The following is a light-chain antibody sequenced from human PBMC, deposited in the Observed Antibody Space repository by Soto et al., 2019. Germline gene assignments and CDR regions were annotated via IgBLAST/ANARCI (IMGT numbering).Light chain of an antibody. CDR1: QSIVTS. CDR2: DTS. V-gene: IGKV3-11*01. Sequence: DIVLTQSPATLSVSPGDRATISCRASQSIVTSLAWYQQKPGKAPRLLIYDTSNMETCIPARFSGSGSGTDFTLTISGLEPEDFAIYYCQQYNDWPWTFGQGTKVEIK. CDR3: QQYNDWPWT. J-gene: IGKJ1*01.